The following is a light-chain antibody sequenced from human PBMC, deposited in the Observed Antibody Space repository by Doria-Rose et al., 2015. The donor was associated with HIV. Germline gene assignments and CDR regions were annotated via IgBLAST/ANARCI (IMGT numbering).Light chain of an antibody. V-gene: IGKV3-20*01. CDR1: QSFSSTY. J-gene: IGKJ1*01. Sequence: EIVLTQSPGTLSLSPGERATLSCRASQSFSSTYLAWYQQKPDQAPSLLIYDGSTRATGIPGRFSASGSGTDFTLTINRLEPEDFALYYCHQYGTSWTFGQGTKVEI. CDR3: HQYGTSWT. CDR2: DGS.